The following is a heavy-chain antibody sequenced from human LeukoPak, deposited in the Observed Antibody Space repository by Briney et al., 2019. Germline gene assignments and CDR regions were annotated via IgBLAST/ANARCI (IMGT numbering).Heavy chain of an antibody. CDR1: GFTVSSYS. V-gene: IGHV3-21*05. Sequence: GGSLRLSCAASGFTVSSYSMNWVRQAPGKGLEWVSYITGSSTYTNYADSVTGRFTISRDNAKNSLYLQMNSLRAEDTAVYYCARISGSYVFDYWGQGTLVTVSS. CDR3: ARISGSYVFDY. J-gene: IGHJ4*02. D-gene: IGHD1-26*01. CDR2: ITGSSTYT.